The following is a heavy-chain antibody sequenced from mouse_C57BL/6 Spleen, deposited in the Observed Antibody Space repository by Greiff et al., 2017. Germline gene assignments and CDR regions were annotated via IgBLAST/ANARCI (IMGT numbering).Heavy chain of an antibody. CDR2: IYPGDGDT. Sequence: VQLQQSGPELVKPGASVKISCKASGYAFSSSWMNWVKQRPGKGLEWIGRIYPGDGDTNYNGKFKGKATLTADKSSSTAYMQLSRLTSEDSAVYFCAREPLTYYFDYWGQGTTLTVSS. J-gene: IGHJ2*01. CDR1: GYAFSSSW. CDR3: AREPLTYYFDY. V-gene: IGHV1-82*01.